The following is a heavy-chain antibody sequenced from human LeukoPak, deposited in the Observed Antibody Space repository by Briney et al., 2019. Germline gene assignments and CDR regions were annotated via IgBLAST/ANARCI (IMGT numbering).Heavy chain of an antibody. V-gene: IGHV1-46*01. D-gene: IGHD3-22*01. CDR1: GYTFTSYY. Sequence: ASVKVSCKASGYTFTSYYMHWVRQAPGQGLEWMGITNPSGGSTSYAQKFQGRVTMTRDTSTSTVYMELSSLRSEDTAVYYCARVKYDSSGYYYVGTFDYWGQGTLVTVSS. J-gene: IGHJ4*02. CDR2: TNPSGGST. CDR3: ARVKYDSSGYYYVGTFDY.